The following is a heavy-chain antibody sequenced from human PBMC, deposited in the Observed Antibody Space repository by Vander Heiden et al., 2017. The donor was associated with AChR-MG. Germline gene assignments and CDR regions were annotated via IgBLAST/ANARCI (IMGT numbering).Heavy chain of an antibody. CDR3: ARGGMGPDTPDYYYMDV. V-gene: IGHV4-31*03. CDR2: IYYDGSI. Sequence: QVQLQESGPGLVKPSQTLSLTCTVSGGSISNSGYYWSWIRQHPGKGLEWIGHIYYDGSIYYNPSRKSRVTISRDASKNQVSLKLSSVTAADTAVYFCARGGMGPDTPDYYYMDVWGKGTTVTVSS. D-gene: IGHD2-2*02. J-gene: IGHJ6*03. CDR1: GGSISNSGYY.